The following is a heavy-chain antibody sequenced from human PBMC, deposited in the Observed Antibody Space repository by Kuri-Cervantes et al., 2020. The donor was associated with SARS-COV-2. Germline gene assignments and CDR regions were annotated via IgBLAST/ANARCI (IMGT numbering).Heavy chain of an antibody. CDR1: GYSFTSYW. Sequence: GESLKISCKGSGYSFTSYWIGWVRQMPGKGLEWMGIIYPGDSDTRYSPSFQGQVTISADKSISTAYLQWNSLKASDTAMYYCAMSLYLHGSGYYYDAFDIWGQGTMVTVSS. CDR3: AMSLYLHGSGYYYDAFDI. CDR2: IYPGDSDT. J-gene: IGHJ3*02. V-gene: IGHV5-51*01. D-gene: IGHD3-22*01.